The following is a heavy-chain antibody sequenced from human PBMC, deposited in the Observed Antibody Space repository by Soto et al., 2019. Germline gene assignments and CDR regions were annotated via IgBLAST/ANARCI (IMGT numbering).Heavy chain of an antibody. J-gene: IGHJ4*02. CDR2: IFYSGST. V-gene: IGHV4-39*07. Sequence: PSETLSLTCTVSGGSISSSSYYWGWIRQPPGKGLEWIGSIFYSGSTNYNPSLKSRVTISVDTSKNQFSLKLSSVTAADTAVYYCARGRITMVRGVINPYFDYWGQGTLVTVSS. CDR3: ARGRITMVRGVINPYFDY. D-gene: IGHD3-10*01. CDR1: GGSISSSSYY.